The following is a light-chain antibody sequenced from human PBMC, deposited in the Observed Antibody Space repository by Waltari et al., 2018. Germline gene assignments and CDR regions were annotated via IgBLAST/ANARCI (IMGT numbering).Light chain of an antibody. J-gene: IGKJ2*01. Sequence: DVVMTQSPLSLPVTLGQAASISCKSSQSLVHSDGNTPLTWFQQRPGQSPRRLIYRVFNRDSGVPDRFSGSGSGTDFTLKISRVEAEDVGVYYCMQGTHWPYTFGQGTKLDIK. CDR3: MQGTHWPYT. CDR2: RVF. V-gene: IGKV2-30*02. CDR1: QSLVHSDGNTP.